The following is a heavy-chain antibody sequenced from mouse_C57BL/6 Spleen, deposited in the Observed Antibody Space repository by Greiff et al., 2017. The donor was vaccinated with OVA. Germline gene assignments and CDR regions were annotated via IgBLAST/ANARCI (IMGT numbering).Heavy chain of an antibody. Sequence: VQLQQSGAELVKPGASVKLSCKASGYAFSSSWMNWVKQRPGKGLEWIGQIYPGDGDTNYNDKFKGKATLTVATSSSTAYMQLSSLTYEDSAVYFGARSPACGKGAYWYFDDWGTGTTVTVSS. D-gene: IGHD1-1*02. CDR1: GYAFSSSW. CDR2: IYPGDGDT. V-gene: IGHV1-80*01. J-gene: IGHJ1*03. CDR3: ARSPACGKGAYWYFDD.